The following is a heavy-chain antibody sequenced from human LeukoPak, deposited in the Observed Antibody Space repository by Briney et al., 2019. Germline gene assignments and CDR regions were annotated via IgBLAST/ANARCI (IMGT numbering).Heavy chain of an antibody. CDR1: GFTFSSYS. CDR2: ISSSSSTI. D-gene: IGHD4/OR15-4a*01. V-gene: IGHV3-48*02. CDR3: ARAHRMTIESFAFDP. J-gene: IGHJ5*02. Sequence: GGSLRLSCAASGFTFSSYSMNWVRQAPGKGLEWVSYISSSSSTIYYADSVKGRFTISRDNAKNSLYLQMNSLRDEDTAVYYCARAHRMTIESFAFDPWGQGTLVTVSS.